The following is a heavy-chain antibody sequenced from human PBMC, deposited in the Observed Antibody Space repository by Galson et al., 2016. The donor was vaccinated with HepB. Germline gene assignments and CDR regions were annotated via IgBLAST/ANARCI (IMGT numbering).Heavy chain of an antibody. J-gene: IGHJ4*02. V-gene: IGHV3-30-3*01. CDR2: ISDDGNNK. D-gene: IGHD3-16*02. Sequence: SLRLSCAASAFTFSSYAMHWVRQAPGKGLEWVAVISDDGNNKYYADFVKGRFTTSSDNSKNTLYLQMNSLRTEDTAVYYCVRELYDYIWGTYRSRFDYWGQGTLVTVSS. CDR1: AFTFSSYA. CDR3: VRELYDYIWGTYRSRFDY.